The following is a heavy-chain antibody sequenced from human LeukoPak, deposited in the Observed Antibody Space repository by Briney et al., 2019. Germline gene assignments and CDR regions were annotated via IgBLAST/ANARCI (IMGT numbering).Heavy chain of an antibody. CDR2: ISSSSSYI. Sequence: PGGSLRLSCAASGFTFSSYSMNWVRQAPGKGLEWVSSISSSSSYIYYADSVKGRFTISRDNAKNSLYLQMNSLRAEDTAVYYCARDRDVVVPAAKDEGTWGQGTLVTVSS. CDR1: GFTFSSYS. V-gene: IGHV3-21*01. D-gene: IGHD2-2*01. CDR3: ARDRDVVVPAAKDEGT. J-gene: IGHJ5*02.